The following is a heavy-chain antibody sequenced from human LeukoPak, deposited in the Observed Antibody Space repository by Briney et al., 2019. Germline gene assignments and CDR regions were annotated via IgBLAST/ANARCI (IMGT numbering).Heavy chain of an antibody. D-gene: IGHD4-17*01. CDR3: ARNHDYGDYWGY. Sequence: PSETLSLTCTVSGGSISSYYWSWIRQPPGKGLEWIGYIRYSGSNNYSPSLKSRVTISVDTSKNQFSLKLSSVTAADTAVYYCARNHDYGDYWGYWGQGTLVTVSS. V-gene: IGHV4-59*01. J-gene: IGHJ4*02. CDR1: GGSISSYY. CDR2: IRYSGSN.